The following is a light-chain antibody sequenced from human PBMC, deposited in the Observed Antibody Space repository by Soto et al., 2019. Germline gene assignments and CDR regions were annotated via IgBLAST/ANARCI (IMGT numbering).Light chain of an antibody. J-gene: IGKJ1*01. CDR2: AAS. CDR1: QGITSY. Sequence: IQLTQSPPSLSASVGDRVTITCRASQGITSYLAWYQQKPGKAPKLLIYAASTLQSGVPSRFSGSGSGTEFTLTISSLQPDDFATYYCQQYNSYSPTFGQGTKVDIK. CDR3: QQYNSYSPT. V-gene: IGKV1-9*01.